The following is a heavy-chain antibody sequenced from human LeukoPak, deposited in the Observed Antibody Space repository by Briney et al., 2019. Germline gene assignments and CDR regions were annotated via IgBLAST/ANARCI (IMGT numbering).Heavy chain of an antibody. D-gene: IGHD6-6*01. V-gene: IGHV1-3*01. CDR3: ARAFSSLRYFDY. CDR1: GYTFTSYA. CDR2: INAGNGNT. J-gene: IGHJ4*02. Sequence: ASVTVSCTASGYTFTSYAMHWVRQAPGQRLEWMGWINAGNGNTKYSQKFQGRVTITRDTSASTAYMELSSLGSEDTAVYYCARAFSSLRYFDYWGQGTLVTVSS.